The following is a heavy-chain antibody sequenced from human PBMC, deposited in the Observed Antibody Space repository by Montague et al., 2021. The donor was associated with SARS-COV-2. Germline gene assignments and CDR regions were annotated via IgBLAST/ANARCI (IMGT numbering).Heavy chain of an antibody. CDR2: MYYTGTS. CDR3: ARGLGYTSIFRCFDY. D-gene: IGHD2-2*02. V-gene: IGHV4-59*01. Sequence: SETLSLTCAISGGSSSGYYWAWIRQPPGKGLEWIGYMYYTGTSNYNPSLKSRVSMSIDTSKNHFSLNLTSVAAADIGVYYCARGLGYTSIFRCFDYWGQGAQVTVSS. J-gene: IGHJ4*01. CDR1: GGSSSGYY.